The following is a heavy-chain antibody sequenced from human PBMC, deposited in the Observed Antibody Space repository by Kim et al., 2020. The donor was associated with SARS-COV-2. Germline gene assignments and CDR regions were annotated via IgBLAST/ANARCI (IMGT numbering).Heavy chain of an antibody. Sequence: GGSLRLSCAASGFTFSSYGMHWVRQAPGKGLEWVAVISYDGSDKYSADSVKGRFTISRDNSKNTVYLQMNSLRAEDTAVYYCAPLGAPNGFDIWGQGTMVTVSS. D-gene: IGHD3-10*01. J-gene: IGHJ3*02. V-gene: IGHV3-30*03. CDR3: APLGAPNGFDI. CDR1: GFTFSSYG. CDR2: ISYDGSDK.